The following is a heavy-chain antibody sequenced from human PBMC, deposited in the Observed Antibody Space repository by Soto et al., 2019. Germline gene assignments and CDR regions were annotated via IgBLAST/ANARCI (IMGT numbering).Heavy chain of an antibody. J-gene: IGHJ5*02. D-gene: IGHD6-13*01. V-gene: IGHV4-31*03. CDR2: IYYSGST. CDR3: ARSRIAAGRNWFDP. Sequence: QVQLQESGPGLVKPSQTLSLTCTVSGGSISSGGYYWSWIRQHPGKGLEWIGYIYYSGSTYYNPSLKRRVTISADTSQNQFSLKLSSVTAADTAVYYWARSRIAAGRNWFDPWGQGTLVTVSS. CDR1: GGSISSGGYY.